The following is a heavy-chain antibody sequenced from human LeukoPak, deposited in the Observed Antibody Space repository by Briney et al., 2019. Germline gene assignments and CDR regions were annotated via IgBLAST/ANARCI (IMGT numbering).Heavy chain of an antibody. J-gene: IGHJ4*02. CDR2: IYYSGST. CDR3: ARWLRGSGKRFDY. V-gene: IGHV4-39*01. CDR1: GGSISSSSYY. Sequence: SSETLSLTCTVSGGSISSSSYYWGWIRQPPGKGLEWIGSIYYSGSTYYNPSLKSRVTISVDTSKNQFSLKLSSVTAADTAVYYCARWLRGSGKRFDYWGQGTLVTVSS. D-gene: IGHD3-10*01.